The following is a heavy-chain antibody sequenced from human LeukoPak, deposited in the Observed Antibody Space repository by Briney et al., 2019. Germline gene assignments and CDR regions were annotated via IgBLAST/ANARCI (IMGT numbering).Heavy chain of an antibody. Sequence: SETLSLTCAVYGGSFSGYYWSWIRQPPGKGLEWIGEINHSGSTNYNPSLKSRVTISVDTSKNQFSLKPSSVTAADTAVYYCARFERGITMVRGVRFDIWGQGTMVTVSS. D-gene: IGHD3-10*01. CDR1: GGSFSGYY. V-gene: IGHV4-34*01. J-gene: IGHJ3*02. CDR2: INHSGST. CDR3: ARFERGITMVRGVRFDI.